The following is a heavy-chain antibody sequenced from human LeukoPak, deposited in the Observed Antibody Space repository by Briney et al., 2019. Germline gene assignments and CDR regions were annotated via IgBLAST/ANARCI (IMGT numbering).Heavy chain of an antibody. J-gene: IGHJ4*02. D-gene: IGHD2-2*01. CDR3: AKDTYCSSTSCSNDY. V-gene: IGHV3-23*01. CDR1: GFTFSSYA. CDR2: ISATTGRT. Sequence: PGGSLRLSCAASGFTFSSYAMNWVRRAPGKGLEWVSRISATTGRTYYADSVKGRFTISRDNSKNTLYLQMNSLRVEDTAVYYCAKDTYCSSTSCSNDYWGQGTLVTVSS.